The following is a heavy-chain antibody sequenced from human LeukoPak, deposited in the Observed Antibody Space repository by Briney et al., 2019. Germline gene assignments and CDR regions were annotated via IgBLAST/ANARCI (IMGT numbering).Heavy chain of an antibody. D-gene: IGHD6-19*01. J-gene: IGHJ4*02. Sequence: PSETLSLTCTVSGGSISSYYWSWIRQPPGKGLEWIGYIYYSGSTNYNPSLKSRVTISVDTSKNQFSLKLSSVTAADTAVYYCARSGYSSGWPDYWGQGTLVLVSS. CDR2: IYYSGST. CDR3: ARSGYSSGWPDY. CDR1: GGSISSYY. V-gene: IGHV4-59*01.